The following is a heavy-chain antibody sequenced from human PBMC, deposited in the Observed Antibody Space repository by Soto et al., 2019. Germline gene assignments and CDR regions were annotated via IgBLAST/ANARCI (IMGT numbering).Heavy chain of an antibody. CDR2: ISAYNGHT. Sequence: APVKVSCEASGYTFTSSGISWVRQAPGHGLEWMGWISAYNGHTNYAQKLQGRVTMTTDTSTSTAYMELRSLRSDDPAVYYCARCGVGQQLVNWFDPWGQGTLGTVSS. D-gene: IGHD6-13*01. CDR3: ARCGVGQQLVNWFDP. J-gene: IGHJ5*02. CDR1: GYTFTSSG. V-gene: IGHV1-18*04.